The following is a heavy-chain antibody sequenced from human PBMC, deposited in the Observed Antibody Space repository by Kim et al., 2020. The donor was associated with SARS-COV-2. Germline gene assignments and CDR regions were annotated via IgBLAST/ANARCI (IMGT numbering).Heavy chain of an antibody. CDR3: ARGGGSGSYSGDAFAI. CDR1: GFTFSSYD. CDR2: IGTAGDT. J-gene: IGHJ3*02. V-gene: IGHV3-13*04. D-gene: IGHD3-10*01. Sequence: GGSLRLSCAASGFTFSSYDMHWVRQATGKGLEWVSAIGTAGDTYYPGSVKGRFTISRENAKNSLYLQMNSLRAGDTAVYYCARGGGSGSYSGDAFAIWGQGTMVTVSS.